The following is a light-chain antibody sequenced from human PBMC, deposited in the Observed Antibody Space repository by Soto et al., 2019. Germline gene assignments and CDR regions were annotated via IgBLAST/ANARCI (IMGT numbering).Light chain of an antibody. CDR3: SSYRDTSTFDV. Sequence: QSALTQPASVSGSPGQSITISCSGSSSDVGSYNHVSWYQQHPGKVPKLMIYEVSNRPSGVSNRFSGSKSGNTASLTISGLQAEDEADYYCSSYRDTSTFDVFGTGTKLTVL. CDR2: EVS. J-gene: IGLJ1*01. V-gene: IGLV2-14*01. CDR1: SSDVGSYNH.